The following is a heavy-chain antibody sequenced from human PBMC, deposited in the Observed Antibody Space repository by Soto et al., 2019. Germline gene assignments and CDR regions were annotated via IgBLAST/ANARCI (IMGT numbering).Heavy chain of an antibody. CDR1: GGSFSGSY. D-gene: IGHD1-20*01. CDR2: INHSGST. V-gene: IGHV4-34*01. J-gene: IGHJ6*02. Sequence: PSETLSLTCAVYGGSFSGSYWSWIRQPPGTGLEWIGEINHSGSTNYNPSLTSRVTISVDTSKNQFSLKLSSVTAADTAVYYCARSAFVGVRIPGTTGYYYGMDVWGQGPTVTVSS. CDR3: ARSAFVGVRIPGTTGYYYGMDV.